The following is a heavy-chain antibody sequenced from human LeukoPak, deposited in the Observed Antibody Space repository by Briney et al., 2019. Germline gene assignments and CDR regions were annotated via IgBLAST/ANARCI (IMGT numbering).Heavy chain of an antibody. CDR3: AKSYSSWYRGWFDP. CDR1: GGSISSYY. V-gene: IGHV4-4*07. J-gene: IGHJ5*02. Sequence: SETLSLTCTVSGGSISSYYWSWIRQPAGKGLEWIGRIFISDSINYNPSLESRVTLSLDTSKNQFSLELSSVTAADTAVYYCAKSYSSWYRGWFDPWGQGTLVTVSS. CDR2: IFISDSI. D-gene: IGHD6-13*01.